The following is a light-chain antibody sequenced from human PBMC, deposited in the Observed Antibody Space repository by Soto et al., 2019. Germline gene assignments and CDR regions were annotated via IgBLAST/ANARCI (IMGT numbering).Light chain of an antibody. CDR1: QSVSNNY. Sequence: ELVLTQSPGTLSLSAGESATLXXRTSQSVSNNYLAWYQQKPGQAPRXLIYGASSRATGIPDRFSGSGSGTDFTLSISRLEPEDFAVYYCQQYSSLWTFGQGTKVDIK. V-gene: IGKV3-20*01. CDR2: GAS. J-gene: IGKJ1*01. CDR3: QQYSSLWT.